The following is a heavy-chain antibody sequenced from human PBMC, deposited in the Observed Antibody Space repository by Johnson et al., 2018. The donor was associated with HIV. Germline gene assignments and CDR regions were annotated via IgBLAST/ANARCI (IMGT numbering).Heavy chain of an antibody. Sequence: VQLVESGGGLVKPWGSLRISCAGSGFTFSNVWISWVRQVPGKGLEWVGHIKTKTDGGTTDYAAPVKGRFSMSRDDSKNMLYLQMNSLRPEDTAVYYCARGVVGVLSNALDLWGQGTMVSVSS. CDR2: IKTKTDGGTT. CDR3: ARGVVGVLSNALDL. D-gene: IGHD3-16*01. CDR1: GFTFSNVW. V-gene: IGHV3-15*01. J-gene: IGHJ3*01.